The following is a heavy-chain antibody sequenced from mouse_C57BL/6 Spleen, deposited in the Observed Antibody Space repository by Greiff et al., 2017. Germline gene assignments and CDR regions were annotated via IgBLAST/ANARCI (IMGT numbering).Heavy chain of an antibody. Sequence: EVQVVESEGGLVQPGSSMKLSCTASGFTFSDYYMAWVRQVPEKGLEWVANINYDGSSTYYLDSLKSRFIISRDNAKNILYLQMSSLKSEDTATYYCARANWVYYYAMDYWGQGTSVTVSS. CDR1: GFTFSDYY. CDR3: ARANWVYYYAMDY. D-gene: IGHD4-1*01. V-gene: IGHV5-16*01. J-gene: IGHJ4*01. CDR2: INYDGSST.